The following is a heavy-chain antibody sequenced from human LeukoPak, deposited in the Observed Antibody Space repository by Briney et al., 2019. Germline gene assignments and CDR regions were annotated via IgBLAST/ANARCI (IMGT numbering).Heavy chain of an antibody. CDR2: ITSSSSVI. Sequence: GGSLRLSCAASGFTFSDYSMNWVRQAPGRGLEWLSYITSSSSVIYYADSVKGRFTVSRDNAKNSVYLQMNSLRAEDTAVYYCAKASSPTSMMLECSLWGQGTLVTVSS. J-gene: IGHJ4*02. D-gene: IGHD3-3*01. CDR3: AKASSPTSMMLECSL. CDR1: GFTFSDYS. V-gene: IGHV3-48*01.